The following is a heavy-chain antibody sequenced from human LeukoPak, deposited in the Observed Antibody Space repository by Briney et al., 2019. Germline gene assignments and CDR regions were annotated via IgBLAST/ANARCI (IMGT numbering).Heavy chain of an antibody. Sequence: GRSLRLSCAASGFTFSSYAMHWVRQAPGKGLEWVAVISYDGSNKYYADSVKGRLTISRDNSKNTLYLQMNSLRAEDTAVYYCARGSGVLLWFGERDWFDPWGQGTLVTVSS. CDR3: ARGSGVLLWFGERDWFDP. CDR2: ISYDGSNK. D-gene: IGHD3-10*01. V-gene: IGHV3-30*04. CDR1: GFTFSSYA. J-gene: IGHJ5*02.